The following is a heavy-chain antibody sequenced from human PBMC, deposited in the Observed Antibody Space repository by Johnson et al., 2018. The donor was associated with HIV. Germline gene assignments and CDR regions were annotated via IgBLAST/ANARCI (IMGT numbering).Heavy chain of an antibody. Sequence: VQLVESGGGLVQPGGSLRLSCAASGFTFSSYAMGWVRQAPGKGLAWVSGLRGSGGSTHYADSVKGRFTISRDNSKNTLYLQMNSLRAEDTAVYYCARQNDYDSSGPCAFDIWGQGTMVTVSS. V-gene: IGHV3-23*04. CDR3: ARQNDYDSSGPCAFDI. CDR1: GFTFSSYA. CDR2: LRGSGGST. J-gene: IGHJ3*02. D-gene: IGHD3-22*01.